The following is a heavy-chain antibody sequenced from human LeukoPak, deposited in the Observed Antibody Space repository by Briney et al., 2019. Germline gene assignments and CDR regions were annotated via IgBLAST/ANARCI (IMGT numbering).Heavy chain of an antibody. Sequence: LSLTCTVSGGSISSSSYYWGWIRQPPGKGLEWVGRTRNKANSYTTEYAASVKGRFTISRDDSKNSLYLQMNSLKTEDTAVYYCASLYGSGKRWVDPWGQGTLVTVSS. CDR3: ASLYGSGKRWVDP. J-gene: IGHJ5*02. D-gene: IGHD3-10*01. CDR1: GGSISSSSYY. V-gene: IGHV3-72*01. CDR2: TRNKANSYTT.